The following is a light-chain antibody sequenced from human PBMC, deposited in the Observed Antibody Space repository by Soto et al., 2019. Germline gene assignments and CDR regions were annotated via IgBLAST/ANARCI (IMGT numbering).Light chain of an antibody. V-gene: IGKV3-20*01. CDR2: TAS. CDR3: QQYSTAPLT. Sequence: EIVLTQSPGILSLSPGERATLSCRASRSVPSSYLAWYQQKPGQAPRLLIFTASTRATGIPDRFSGSGFGTDFTLTISRLEHEDSAVYYCQQYSTAPLTFGGGAKVEI. CDR1: RSVPSSY. J-gene: IGKJ4*01.